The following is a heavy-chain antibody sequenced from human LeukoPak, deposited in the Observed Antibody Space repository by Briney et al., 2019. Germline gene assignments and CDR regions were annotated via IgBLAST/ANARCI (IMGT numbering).Heavy chain of an antibody. V-gene: IGHV1-69*06. Sequence: ASVKVSCKASGGTFSSYAISWVRQAPGQGLEWMGGIIPIFGTANYAQKFQGRVTITADKSTSTAYMELSSLRSEDTAVYYCASAAEGEMATEFDYWGQGTLVTVSS. D-gene: IGHD5-24*01. J-gene: IGHJ4*02. CDR2: IIPIFGTA. CDR1: GGTFSSYA. CDR3: ASAAEGEMATEFDY.